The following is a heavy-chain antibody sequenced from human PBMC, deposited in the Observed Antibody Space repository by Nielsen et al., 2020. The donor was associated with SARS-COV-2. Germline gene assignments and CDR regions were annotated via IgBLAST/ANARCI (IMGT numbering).Heavy chain of an antibody. CDR3: AVQVGVSDNYMDV. Sequence: ASVKVSCKASGYTFTSNDITWVRQAPGQGLEWMGWINPYSDNTGYAQKFQGRVTMTSDTSVSTAYMELTSLRSDDTAVYYCAVQVGVSDNYMDVWGKGTTVTVSS. CDR2: INPYSDNT. V-gene: IGHV1-8*02. CDR1: GYTFTSND. J-gene: IGHJ6*03. D-gene: IGHD3-10*01.